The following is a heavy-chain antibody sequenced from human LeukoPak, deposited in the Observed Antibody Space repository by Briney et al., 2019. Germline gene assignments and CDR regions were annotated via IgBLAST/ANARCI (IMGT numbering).Heavy chain of an antibody. J-gene: IGHJ3*02. CDR2: ISSSSTTI. D-gene: IGHD2-2*01. V-gene: IGHV3-48*01. CDR1: GFTFNTYS. CDR3: ARGYHSFDI. Sequence: GGSLRLSCAASGFTFNTYSMNWVRQAPGKGLEWVSYISSSSTTIYYADSVKGRFTISRDDSKNSLYLQMNSLKTEDTAVYYCARGYHSFDIWGQGTKVTVSS.